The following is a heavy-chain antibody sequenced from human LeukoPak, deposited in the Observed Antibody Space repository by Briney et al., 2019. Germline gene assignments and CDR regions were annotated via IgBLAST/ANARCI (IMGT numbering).Heavy chain of an antibody. Sequence: SETLSLTCAVYGGSFSAYFWSWIRQPPGKGLEWIGEINHSGSTDYNPSLKSRVNISVDTSTNQFSLQLSSVTPADTAVYYCAREGYSSGFHYFDFWGQGTLVTVSS. D-gene: IGHD6-19*01. V-gene: IGHV4-34*01. CDR1: GGSFSAYF. CDR3: AREGYSSGFHYFDF. CDR2: INHSGST. J-gene: IGHJ4*02.